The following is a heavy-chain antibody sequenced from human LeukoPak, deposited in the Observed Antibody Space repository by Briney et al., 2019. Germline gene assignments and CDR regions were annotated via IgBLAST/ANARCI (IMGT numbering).Heavy chain of an antibody. Sequence: GGSLRLSCAASGFTFSSYGMSWARQAPGKGLEWVSAISGSGGSTYYADSVKGRFTISRDNSKNTLYLQMNSLRVEDTAVYYCAKGGRSTRNSFDYWGQGTLVTVSS. CDR3: AKGGRSTRNSFDY. D-gene: IGHD2-2*01. V-gene: IGHV3-23*01. CDR2: ISGSGGST. J-gene: IGHJ4*02. CDR1: GFTFSSYG.